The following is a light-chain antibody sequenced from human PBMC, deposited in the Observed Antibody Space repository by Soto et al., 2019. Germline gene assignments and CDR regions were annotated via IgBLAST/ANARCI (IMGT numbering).Light chain of an antibody. CDR3: QSYDSSLSAL. CDR2: GNS. V-gene: IGLV1-40*01. J-gene: IGLJ3*02. CDR1: SSNIGAGYD. Sequence: QSVLTQPPSVSGAPGQRVTISCTGSSSNIGAGYDVHWYQQLPGTAPKLLIYGNSNRPSGVPDRFSGSKSSNSASLAITGLQDEDEADYYCQSYDSSLSALFGGGTKLTVL.